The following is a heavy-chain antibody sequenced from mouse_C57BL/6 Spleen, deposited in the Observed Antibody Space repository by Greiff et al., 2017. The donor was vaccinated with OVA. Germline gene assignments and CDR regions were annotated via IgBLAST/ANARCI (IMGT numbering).Heavy chain of an antibody. Sequence: EVKLMESGGGLVKPGGSLKLSCAASGFTFSSYAMSWVRQTPEKRLEWVATISDGGSYTYYPDNVKGRFTISRDNAKNNLYLQMSHLKSEDTAMYYGARDEDDDYDWFAYWGQGTLVTVSA. CDR3: ARDEDDDYDWFAY. D-gene: IGHD2-4*01. V-gene: IGHV5-4*01. J-gene: IGHJ3*01. CDR2: ISDGGSYT. CDR1: GFTFSSYA.